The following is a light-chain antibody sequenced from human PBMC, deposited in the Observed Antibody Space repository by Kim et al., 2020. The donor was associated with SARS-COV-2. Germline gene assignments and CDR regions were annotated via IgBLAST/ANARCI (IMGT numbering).Light chain of an antibody. CDR3: QAWDSTTVV. J-gene: IGLJ2*01. Sequence: SYELTQPPSVSVSPGQTARITCSGDKLGDKYACWYQQKPGQSPVLVMYQDSKRPSGIPERLSGSNSGNTATLTISGTQAMDEADYYCQAWDSTTVVFGGGTQLTVL. CDR2: QDS. CDR1: KLGDKY. V-gene: IGLV3-1*01.